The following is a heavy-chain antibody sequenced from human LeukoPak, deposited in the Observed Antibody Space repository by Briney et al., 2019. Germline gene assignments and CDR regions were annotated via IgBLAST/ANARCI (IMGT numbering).Heavy chain of an antibody. CDR2: INPSGGST. J-gene: IGHJ3*02. CDR3: ARPELAGFAFDI. Sequence: ASVKVSCKASGYTFTSYGISWVRQAPGQGLEWMGIINPSGGSTSYAQKFQGRVTMTRDTSTSTVYMELSSLRSEDTAVYYCARPELAGFAFDIWGQGTMVTVSS. CDR1: GYTFTSYG. V-gene: IGHV1-46*01. D-gene: IGHD2-15*01.